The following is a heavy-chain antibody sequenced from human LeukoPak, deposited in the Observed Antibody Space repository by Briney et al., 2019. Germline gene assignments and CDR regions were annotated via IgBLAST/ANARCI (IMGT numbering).Heavy chain of an antibody. CDR2: IYYSGST. J-gene: IGHJ4*02. V-gene: IGHV4-39*02. Sequence: SETLSLTCTVSGGSMSSSSYYWGWIRQPPGKGLEWVGSIYYSGSTYYNPSLKSRVTISVDTSKNQFSLKLSSVTAADTAVYYCARDVVSRAYIDHWGQGTLVTVSS. CDR3: ARDVVSRAYIDH. CDR1: GGSMSSSSYY. D-gene: IGHD3-16*01.